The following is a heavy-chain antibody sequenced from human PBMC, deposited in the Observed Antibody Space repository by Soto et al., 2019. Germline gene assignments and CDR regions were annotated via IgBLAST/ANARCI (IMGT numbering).Heavy chain of an antibody. Sequence: GGFLRLSCAASGFTFSSYAMSWVRQAPGKGLEWVSAISGSGGSTYYADSVKGRFTISRDNSKNTLYLQMNSLRAEDTAVYYCAREGGDDILTGYYIYNPAGMDVWGQGTTVTVSS. CDR2: ISGSGGST. CDR3: AREGGDDILTGYYIYNPAGMDV. J-gene: IGHJ6*02. D-gene: IGHD3-9*01. CDR1: GFTFSSYA. V-gene: IGHV3-23*01.